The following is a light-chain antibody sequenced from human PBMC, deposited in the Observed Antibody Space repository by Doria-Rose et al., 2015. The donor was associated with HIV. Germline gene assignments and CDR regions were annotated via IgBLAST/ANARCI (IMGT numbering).Light chain of an antibody. CDR2: DNN. CDR3: ATWDSSLSAVV. Sequence: ISCSGSSSNIGNNYVSWYQQLPGTAPKLFIYDNNKRPSGIPDRFSGSKSGTSATLGITGLQTGDEADYYCATWDSSLSAVVFGGGSKVTVL. CDR1: SSNIGNNY. V-gene: IGLV1-51*01. J-gene: IGLJ2*01.